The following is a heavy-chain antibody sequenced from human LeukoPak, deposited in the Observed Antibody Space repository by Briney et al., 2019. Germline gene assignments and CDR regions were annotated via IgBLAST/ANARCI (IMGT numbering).Heavy chain of an antibody. CDR3: ATPYCGTISCLDVFDI. CDR2: KYYSWNT. D-gene: IGHD2-21*01. J-gene: IGHJ3*02. Sequence: SETLSLTCNVSGVSISSDKYYWSWIRQRPGKGLEWIGYKYYSWNTSYNPSLKSRVSISLDSPKNQFSLRLSSVTAADTAVYYCATPYCGTISCLDVFDIWGQGTMVTVSS. V-gene: IGHV4-31*03. CDR1: GVSISSDKYY.